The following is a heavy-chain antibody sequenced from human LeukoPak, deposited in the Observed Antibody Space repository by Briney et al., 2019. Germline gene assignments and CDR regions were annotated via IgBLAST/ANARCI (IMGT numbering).Heavy chain of an antibody. V-gene: IGHV1-69*04. CDR2: IIAIFGIA. D-gene: IGHD5-24*01. Sequence: FSVKVSCKASARTFSSYAISWVRQAPGQGLEWMGTIIAIFGIATYAQKFKGRFTITADKSTSTAYIELSSLRSEATAVYHWPITPPRRLQNDYWGQGTLVTVSS. CDR3: PITPPRRLQNDY. J-gene: IGHJ4*02. CDR1: ARTFSSYA.